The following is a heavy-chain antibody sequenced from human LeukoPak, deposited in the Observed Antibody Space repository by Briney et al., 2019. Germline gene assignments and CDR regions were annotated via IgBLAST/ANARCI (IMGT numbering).Heavy chain of an antibody. D-gene: IGHD2-15*01. Sequence: GGSLRLSCAASGFTFSNSAMSWVRQAPGKGLEWVSAISGSGGSTYYADSVKGRFTISRDNSKNTLYPQMNSLRAEDTAVYYWAKEYCSGGSCYCSRWGQGTLVTVSS. CDR3: AKEYCSGGSCYCSR. J-gene: IGHJ4*02. V-gene: IGHV3-23*01. CDR1: GFTFSNSA. CDR2: ISGSGGST.